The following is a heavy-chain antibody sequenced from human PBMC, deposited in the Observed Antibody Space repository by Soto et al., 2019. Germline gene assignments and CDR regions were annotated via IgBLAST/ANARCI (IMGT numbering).Heavy chain of an antibody. V-gene: IGHV4-4*02. CDR3: ARHGIPAATRGWFDP. J-gene: IGHJ5*02. Sequence: QVQLQESGPGLVKPSGTLSLTCAVSGGSISSSNWWSWVRQPPGKGLEWIGEIYHSGSTNYNPSLTSRVTISVDKSKNHFSLKLSSVTAADTAVYHCARHGIPAATRGWFDPWGQGTLVTVSS. D-gene: IGHD2-2*01. CDR1: GGSISSSNW. CDR2: IYHSGST.